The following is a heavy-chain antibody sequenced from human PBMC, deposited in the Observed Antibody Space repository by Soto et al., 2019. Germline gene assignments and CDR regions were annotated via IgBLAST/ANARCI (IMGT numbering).Heavy chain of an antibody. CDR2: ISSSSSYI. V-gene: IGHV2-70*01. Sequence: SWIRQAPGKGLEWLSYISSSSSYINYSTSLKTRLTISKDTSKNQVVLTMTNMDPVDTATYYCARSGSSWYRWFDPWGQGTLVTVSS. CDR3: ARSGSSWYRWFDP. J-gene: IGHJ5*02. D-gene: IGHD6-13*01.